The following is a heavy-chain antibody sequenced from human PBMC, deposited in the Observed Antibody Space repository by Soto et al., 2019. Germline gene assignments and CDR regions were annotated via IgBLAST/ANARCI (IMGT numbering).Heavy chain of an antibody. CDR2: ISSSGSTI. D-gene: IGHD4-17*01. V-gene: IGHV3-11*01. Sequence: GGSLRLSCAASGFTFSDYYMSWIRQAPGKGLEWVSYISSSGSTIYYADSVKGRFTISRDNAKNSLYLQMNSLRAEDTAVYYCATAITSTVTTRFHAFDIWGQGTMVTVSS. J-gene: IGHJ3*02. CDR3: ATAITSTVTTRFHAFDI. CDR1: GFTFSDYY.